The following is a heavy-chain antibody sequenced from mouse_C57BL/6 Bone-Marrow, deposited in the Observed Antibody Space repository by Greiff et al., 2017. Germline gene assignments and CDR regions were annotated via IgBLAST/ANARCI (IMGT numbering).Heavy chain of an antibody. CDR2: INPYNGGT. J-gene: IGHJ4*01. CDR1: GYTSTDYY. Sequence: VQLQQSGPVLVKPGASVKMSCKASGYTSTDYYMNWVKQSHGKSLEWIGVINPYNGGTSYNQKFKGKATLTVDKSSSTAYMELNSLTSEDSAVYYCARSGLRRVYYWGQGTSVTVSS. V-gene: IGHV1-19*01. D-gene: IGHD2-4*01. CDR3: ARSGLRRVYY.